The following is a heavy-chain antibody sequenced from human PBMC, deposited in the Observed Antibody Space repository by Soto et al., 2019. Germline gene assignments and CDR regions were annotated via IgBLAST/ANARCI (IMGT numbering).Heavy chain of an antibody. D-gene: IGHD3-22*01. CDR2: VKSKTDGVTT. J-gene: IGHJ4*01. V-gene: IGHV3-15*07. Sequence: PGGAVRLSCAAAGVTFSNAWINWVRQAPGKGLEWVGRVKSKTDGVTTDVAAPVRVRLAISRDYSKNMVYLQMNSLKPEGTAVYYCTPDSYIAMIVVRFDYRGNGNLVTVSS. CDR1: GVTFSNAW. CDR3: TPDSYIAMIVVRFDY.